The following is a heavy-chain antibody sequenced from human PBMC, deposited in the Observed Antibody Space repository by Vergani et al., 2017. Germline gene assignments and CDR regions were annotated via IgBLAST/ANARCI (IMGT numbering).Heavy chain of an antibody. V-gene: IGHV3-30*02. CDR2: IGNDGINT. CDR1: GFTFSNLG. J-gene: IGHJ4*02. D-gene: IGHD2-21*02. Sequence: QVQLLESAGGVVQPGGSLRLSCAASGFTFSNLGMHWIRQAPGKGLEWLAYIGNDGINTRYRDAVKGRFTVSRDNSKDILYLQMDSLRSEDTALYYCAKYLRDSTVGRPDSWGPGTLVIVSS. CDR3: AKYLRDSTVGRPDS.